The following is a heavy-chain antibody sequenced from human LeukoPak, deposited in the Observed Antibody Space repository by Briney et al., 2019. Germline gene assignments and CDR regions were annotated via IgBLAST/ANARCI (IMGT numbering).Heavy chain of an antibody. CDR3: ARGAHCHDSSEGYDY. V-gene: IGHV1-2*02. CDR1: GYTFTGYY. CDR2: INPNSGGT. D-gene: IGHD3-22*01. J-gene: IGHJ4*02. Sequence: ASVKVSCKASGYTFTGYYMHWVRQAPGQGLEWMGWINPNSGGTNYAQKFQGRVTMTRDTSISTAYMELSRLRSDDTALYYCARGAHCHDSSEGYDYWGQGTLVTVSS.